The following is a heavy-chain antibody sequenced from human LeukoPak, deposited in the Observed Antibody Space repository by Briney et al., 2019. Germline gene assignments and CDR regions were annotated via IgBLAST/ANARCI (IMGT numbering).Heavy chain of an antibody. CDR2: IFYSGST. J-gene: IGHJ4*02. V-gene: IGHV4-59*01. CDR1: GGSISSYY. D-gene: IGHD6-13*01. Sequence: SETLSLTCTVSGGSISSYYWSWIRQPPGKGLEWIGYIFYSGSTNYNPSLKSRVTISVDPSKNQFSLRLTSVTAADTAVYYCARYSSWYYFDYWGQGTLVTVSS. CDR3: ARYSSWYYFDY.